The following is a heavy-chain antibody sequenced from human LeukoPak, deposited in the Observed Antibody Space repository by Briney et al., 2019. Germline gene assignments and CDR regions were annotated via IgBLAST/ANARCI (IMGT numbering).Heavy chain of an antibody. CDR3: ARVGSSGWYGHFDY. CDR2: IIPIFGTA. Sequence: SVNVSCKASGYSFTSYGLTWVRQAAGQGLEWMGWIIPIFGTANYAQKFQGRVTITADESTSTAYMELSSLRSEDTAVYYCARVGSSGWYGHFDYWGQGTLVTVSS. CDR1: GYSFTSYG. J-gene: IGHJ4*02. V-gene: IGHV1-69*13. D-gene: IGHD6-19*01.